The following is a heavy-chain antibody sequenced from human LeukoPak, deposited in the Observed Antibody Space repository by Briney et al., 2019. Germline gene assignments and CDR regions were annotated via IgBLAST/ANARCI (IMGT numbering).Heavy chain of an antibody. Sequence: GSSVKVSCKASGGTFSSYAISWVRQAPGQGLEWMGRIIPILGIANYAQKFQGRVTITVDKSTSTAYMELSSLRSEDTAVCYCARGSSSWYLNFDYWGQGTLVTVSS. CDR1: GGTFSSYA. D-gene: IGHD6-13*01. J-gene: IGHJ4*02. CDR3: ARGSSSWYLNFDY. CDR2: IIPILGIA. V-gene: IGHV1-69*04.